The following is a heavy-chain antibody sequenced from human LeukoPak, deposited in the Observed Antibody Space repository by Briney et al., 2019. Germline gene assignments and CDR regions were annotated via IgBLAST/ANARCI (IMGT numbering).Heavy chain of an antibody. CDR2: IYTSGST. Sequence: SETLSLTCTASGGSISSYYGSWIRQPAGKGLEWIGRIYTSGSTNYNPSLKSRVTMSVDTSKNQFSLKLSSVTAADTAVYYCARVAGYDSSGWTSDYWGQGTLVTVSS. J-gene: IGHJ4*02. CDR1: GGSISSYY. V-gene: IGHV4-4*07. D-gene: IGHD3-22*01. CDR3: ARVAGYDSSGWTSDY.